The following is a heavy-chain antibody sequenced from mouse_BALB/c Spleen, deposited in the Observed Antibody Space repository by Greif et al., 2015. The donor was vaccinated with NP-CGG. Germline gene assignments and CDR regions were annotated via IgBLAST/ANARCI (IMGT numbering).Heavy chain of an antibody. CDR3: ARKGTTVVDYFDY. Sequence: QVQLKESGAELAKPGASVKMSCKASGYTFTSYWMHWVKQRPGRGLEWIGYINPSTGYTEYNQKFKDKATLTADKSSSTAYMQLSSLTSEDSAVYYCARKGTTVVDYFDYWGQGTTLTVSS. J-gene: IGHJ2*01. CDR1: GYTFTSYW. V-gene: IGHV1-7*01. CDR2: INPSTGYT. D-gene: IGHD1-1*01.